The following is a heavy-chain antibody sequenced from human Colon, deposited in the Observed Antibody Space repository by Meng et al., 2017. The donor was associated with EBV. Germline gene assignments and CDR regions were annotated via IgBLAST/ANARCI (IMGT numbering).Heavy chain of an antibody. V-gene: IGHV4-34*01. D-gene: IGHD1-26*01. J-gene: IGHJ4*02. CDR1: GGSFSCYY. CDR2: ITHRGST. CDR3: ASSHSSKVGARRLDY. Sequence: QVRLQRGGGGLLIALKTLSLTVAVYGGSFSCYYWTWIRQPPWKGLEWIGEITHRGSTNYNPFLKSRVTISVDTSKKQFSLKLTSVTAADTAVYYCASSHSSKVGARRLDYWGQGTLVTVSS.